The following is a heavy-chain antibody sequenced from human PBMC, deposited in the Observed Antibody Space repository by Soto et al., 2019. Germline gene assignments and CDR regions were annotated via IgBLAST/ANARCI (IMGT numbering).Heavy chain of an antibody. CDR2: INPFDGSR. CDR3: SRVDPGETSPFDH. CDR1: GNTFSNYY. Sequence: ASVKVSCKAPGNTFSNYYMHWVRQAPGQGLEWMGWINPFDGSRMFAQSFQGRVTMTRDTSTSTVYMEVSSLRSEDTAVYYCSRVDPGETSPFDHWGQGTLVTVSS. J-gene: IGHJ4*02. V-gene: IGHV1-46*03. D-gene: IGHD3-10*01.